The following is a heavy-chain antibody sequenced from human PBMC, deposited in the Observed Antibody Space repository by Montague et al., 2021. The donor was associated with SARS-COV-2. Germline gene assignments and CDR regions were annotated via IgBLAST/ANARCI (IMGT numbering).Heavy chain of an antibody. CDR3: ARGADRYYFYGMDV. J-gene: IGHJ6*02. CDR1: GDSVSSNSAA. V-gene: IGHV6-1*01. D-gene: IGHD6-19*01. CDR2: TYYRSKWYN. Sequence: SAISGDSVSSNSAAWNWIRQSPPRGLEWLGRTYYRSKWYNEYAVSVNSRITINPDTSKNQFSLQVNSVTPEDTAVYYCARGADRYYFYGMDVWGQGTTVTVSS.